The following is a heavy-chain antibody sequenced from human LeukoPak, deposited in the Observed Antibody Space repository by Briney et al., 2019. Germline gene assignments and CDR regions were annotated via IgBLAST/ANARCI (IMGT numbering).Heavy chain of an antibody. CDR3: ARGWPFDY. V-gene: IGHV4-59*01. CDR1: GGSISTYP. Sequence: PSETLSLTCTVSGGSISTYPWSWIRQPPGKGLEWIGYIYYSGDTNYNRSLKNRVTISIDTSKNHFSLKLSSVTAADTAVYYCARGWPFDYWGQGTLVTVSS. J-gene: IGHJ4*02. CDR2: IYYSGDT.